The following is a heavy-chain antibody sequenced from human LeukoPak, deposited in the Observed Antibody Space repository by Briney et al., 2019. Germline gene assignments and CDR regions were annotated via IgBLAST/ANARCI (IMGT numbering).Heavy chain of an antibody. CDR3: AKWGFSDRSGANFHS. CDR2: VTASARRT. CDR1: GFTFSNYA. V-gene: IGHV3-23*01. D-gene: IGHD3-22*01. J-gene: IGHJ4*02. Sequence: GGSLRLSCEASGFTFSNYAMSWVRQAPGKGLEWVSTVTASARRTYYADSVQGRFTISRDSSNNTLFLQVNSLRADDTAVYHCAKWGFSDRSGANFHSWGQGTLVTVSS.